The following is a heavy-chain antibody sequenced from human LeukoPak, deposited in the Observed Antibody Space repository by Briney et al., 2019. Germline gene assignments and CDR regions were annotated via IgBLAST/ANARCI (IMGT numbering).Heavy chain of an antibody. CDR1: GYPFTTYA. Sequence: ASVKVSCKASGYPFTTYAMNWVRQAPGQGLEWMGWINTNTGTPTYAQGFTGRFVFSLDTSVSTAYLQISSLKAEDTAVCFCARGSDTSMDYSDYWGQGTLVTVSS. J-gene: IGHJ4*02. D-gene: IGHD5-18*01. CDR3: ARGSDTSMDYSDY. V-gene: IGHV7-4-1*02. CDR2: INTNTGTP.